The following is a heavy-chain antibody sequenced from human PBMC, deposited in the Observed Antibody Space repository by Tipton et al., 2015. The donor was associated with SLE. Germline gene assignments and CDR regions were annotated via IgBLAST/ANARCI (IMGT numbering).Heavy chain of an antibody. Sequence: LRLSCTVSNGSISSYYWSWIRQPPGKGLEWIGYIYYIGSTNYNPSLKSRVTMSVDTSKNQLSLSLNSVTAADTAVYYCARGGGDSNSCQDFGRWGQGTLVTVSS. J-gene: IGHJ4*02. CDR2: IYYIGST. V-gene: IGHV4-59*01. D-gene: IGHD6-13*01. CDR3: ARGGGDSNSCQDFGR. CDR1: NGSISSYY.